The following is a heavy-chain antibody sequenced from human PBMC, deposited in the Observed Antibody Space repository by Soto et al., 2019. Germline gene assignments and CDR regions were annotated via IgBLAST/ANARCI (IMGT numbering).Heavy chain of an antibody. J-gene: IGHJ4*02. CDR3: ARDGTTRYCSGGSCYDFDY. V-gene: IGHV1-3*01. CDR1: GYTFTSYA. Sequence: QVPLVQSGAEVKKPGASVKVSCKASGYTFTSYAMHWVRQAPGQRLEWMGWINAGNGNTKYSQKFQGRVTITRDTSASTAYMELSSLRSEDTAVYYCARDGTTRYCSGGSCYDFDYWGQGTLVTVSS. CDR2: INAGNGNT. D-gene: IGHD2-15*01.